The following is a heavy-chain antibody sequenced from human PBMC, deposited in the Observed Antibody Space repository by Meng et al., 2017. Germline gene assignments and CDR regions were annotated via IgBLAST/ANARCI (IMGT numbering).Heavy chain of an antibody. Sequence: GGSRRLSGAASGFTFSSYAMHGVGQAPGKGRAGVPVIAYDGSNKYYADSLKGRFTIYRDNSKNTLYLQMNSLRAEDTAVYYCARDAFRITMIVGVMTGPDYWGQGTLVTVSS. CDR3: ARDAFRITMIVGVMTGPDY. V-gene: IGHV3-30-3*01. J-gene: IGHJ4*02. D-gene: IGHD3-22*01. CDR2: IAYDGSNK. CDR1: GFTFSSYA.